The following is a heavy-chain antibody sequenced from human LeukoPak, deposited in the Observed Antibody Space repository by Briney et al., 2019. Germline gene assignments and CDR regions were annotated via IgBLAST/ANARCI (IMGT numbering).Heavy chain of an antibody. Sequence: GGSLRLSCAASGFAFSNFAMHWVRQAPGKGLVWVSGISGSGSATYYADSVRGRFTISRDNSKNTLSLLMDSLRAEDTAIYYCAKAGGWSGGTNGLDFWGQGTLVTVSS. CDR3: AKAGGWSGGTNGLDF. CDR2: ISGSGSAT. D-gene: IGHD3/OR15-3a*01. V-gene: IGHV3-23*01. J-gene: IGHJ1*01. CDR1: GFAFSNFA.